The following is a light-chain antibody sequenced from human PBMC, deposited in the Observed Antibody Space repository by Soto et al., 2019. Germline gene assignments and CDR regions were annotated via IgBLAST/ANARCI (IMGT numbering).Light chain of an antibody. CDR2: DVS. J-gene: IGLJ1*01. CDR1: NSDVGAYNY. CDR3: SSYTSSSTLVV. Sequence: QSALTQPASVSGSLGQSITISCTGTNSDVGAYNYVSWYRQHPGTAPKLMIYDVSNRPSGVSNRFSGSKSGNTASLTISGLQAEDEADYYCSSYTSSSTLVVFGTGTKVTVL. V-gene: IGLV2-14*01.